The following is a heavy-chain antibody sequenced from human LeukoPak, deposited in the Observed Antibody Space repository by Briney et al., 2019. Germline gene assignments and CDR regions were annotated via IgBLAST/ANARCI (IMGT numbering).Heavy chain of an antibody. D-gene: IGHD3-22*01. V-gene: IGHV3-7*02. CDR1: GFTFSSYW. CDR3: ASGYYDRDH. J-gene: IGHJ4*02. CDR2: INQDGSEK. Sequence: PGGSLRLSCAASGFTFSSYWMTWGRQAPGKGLEWVANINQDGSEKYYVGSVKGRFTISRDNAKSSLFLQMNSLTAEDTAVYYCASGYYDRDHWGQGTLVSVSS.